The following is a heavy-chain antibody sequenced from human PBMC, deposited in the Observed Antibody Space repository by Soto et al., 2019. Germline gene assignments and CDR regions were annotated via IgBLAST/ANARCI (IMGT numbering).Heavy chain of an antibody. J-gene: IGHJ4*02. CDR1: GFTFSSYS. CDR3: ARGAGYCSGGSCFPDY. Sequence: EVQLVESGGGLVKPGGSLRLSCAASGFTFSSYSMNWVRPAPGKGLEWVSSISSSSSYIYYADSVKGRFTISRDNAKNSLFLQMNSLRAEDTAVYYCARGAGYCSGGSCFPDYWGQGTLVTVSS. V-gene: IGHV3-21*01. D-gene: IGHD2-15*01. CDR2: ISSSSSYI.